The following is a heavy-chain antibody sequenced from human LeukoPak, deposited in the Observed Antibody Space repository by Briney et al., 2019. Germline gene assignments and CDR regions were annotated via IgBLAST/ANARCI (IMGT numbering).Heavy chain of an antibody. J-gene: IGHJ4*02. D-gene: IGHD2-15*01. Sequence: PSETLSLTCTVYGGSFSGYYWSWIRQPPGKGPEWIGEINHSGSTNYNPSLKSRVTISVDTSKNQFSLKLSSVTAADTAVYYCARAVSPPYCSGGSCYSWYFDYWGQGTLVTVSS. CDR2: INHSGST. V-gene: IGHV4-34*01. CDR3: ARAVSPPYCSGGSCYSWYFDY. CDR1: GGSFSGYY.